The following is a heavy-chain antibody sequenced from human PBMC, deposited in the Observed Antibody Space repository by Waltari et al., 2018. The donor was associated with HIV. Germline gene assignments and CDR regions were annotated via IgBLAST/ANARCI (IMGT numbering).Heavy chain of an antibody. Sequence: SVKVSCKASGYTFTSYDINWVRQATGQGLEWMGWMNPNSGNTGYAQKFQGRVTMTRNTSISTAYMELSSLRSEDTAVYYCARVYYYDSSGYYPTLYGMDVWGQGTTVTVSS. V-gene: IGHV1-8*01. J-gene: IGHJ6*02. D-gene: IGHD3-22*01. CDR3: ARVYYYDSSGYYPTLYGMDV. CDR2: MNPNSGNT. CDR1: GYTFTSYD.